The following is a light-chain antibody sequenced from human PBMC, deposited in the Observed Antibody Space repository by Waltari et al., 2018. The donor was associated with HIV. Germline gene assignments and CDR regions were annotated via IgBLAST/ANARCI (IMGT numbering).Light chain of an antibody. Sequence: DIQMTQSPSSLSASVGDRVTITCRASQSISTSLNWYQQKPGKAPNLLISAASSLQSGVPSRFSGSGSGTDFTLTISSLQPEDFATYYCQQSYITPLTFGGGTKVEIK. CDR1: QSISTS. CDR2: AAS. V-gene: IGKV1-39*01. CDR3: QQSYITPLT. J-gene: IGKJ4*01.